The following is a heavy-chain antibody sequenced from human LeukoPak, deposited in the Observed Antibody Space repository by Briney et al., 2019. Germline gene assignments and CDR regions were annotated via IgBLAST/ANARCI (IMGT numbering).Heavy chain of an antibody. D-gene: IGHD3-22*01. CDR1: GGSISSSSYL. CDR2: MYYNGST. CDR3: ARLRVQYYYDSSGYYLYSEFDY. V-gene: IGHV4-39*01. Sequence: SETLSLTCTVSGGSISSSSYLWGWIRQPPGKGLEWIVCMYYNGSTYYNPSLKSRVTISVDTSKNQFSLKLSSVTAADTAVYYCARLRVQYYYDSSGYYLYSEFDYWGQGTLVTVSS. J-gene: IGHJ4*02.